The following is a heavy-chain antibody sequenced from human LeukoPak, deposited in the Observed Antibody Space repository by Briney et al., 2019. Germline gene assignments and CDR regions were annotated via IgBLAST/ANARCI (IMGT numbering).Heavy chain of an antibody. J-gene: IGHJ4*02. V-gene: IGHV3-23*01. Sequence: GGSLRLSCAASGFTFTDFAMNWVRQAPGKGLEWVSGIGGGGTNTDYADSVKGRFTIPRDNSKNTLTLQMSSLRADDTAVYFCAKDARGYHRPIDHWGQGILVTVSS. CDR2: IGGGGTNT. CDR1: GFTFTDFA. CDR3: AKDARGYHRPIDH. D-gene: IGHD3-22*01.